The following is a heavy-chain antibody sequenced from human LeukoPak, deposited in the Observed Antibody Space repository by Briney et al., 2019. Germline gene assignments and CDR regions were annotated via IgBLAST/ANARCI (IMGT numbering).Heavy chain of an antibody. V-gene: IGHV1-18*01. CDR2: ISAYNGNT. CDR1: GYTFINHD. D-gene: IGHD6-13*01. Sequence: ASVKVSCKGYGYTFINHDIDWVRQAAGQGLEWMGWISAYNGNTIYAQKLQGRVTMTTDTSTSTAYMELRSLRSDDTAVYYCARTRKQQLDDYWGQGTLVTVSS. CDR3: ARTRKQQLDDY. J-gene: IGHJ4*02.